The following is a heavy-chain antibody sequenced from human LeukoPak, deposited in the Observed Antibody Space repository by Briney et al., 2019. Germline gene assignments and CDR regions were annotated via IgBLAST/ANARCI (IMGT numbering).Heavy chain of an antibody. Sequence: GESLKISCKGSGYSLTSYWIGWVRQMPGKGLEWMGIIYPGDSDTRYSPSFQGQVTISADKSISTAYLQWSSLKASDTAMYYCARQIYYYDSSGSENWFDPWGQGTLVTVSS. V-gene: IGHV5-51*01. D-gene: IGHD3-22*01. CDR1: GYSLTSYW. CDR2: IYPGDSDT. J-gene: IGHJ5*02. CDR3: ARQIYYYDSSGSENWFDP.